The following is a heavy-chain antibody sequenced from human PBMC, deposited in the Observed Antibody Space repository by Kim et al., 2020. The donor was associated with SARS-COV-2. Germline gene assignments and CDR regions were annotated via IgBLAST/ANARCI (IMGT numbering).Heavy chain of an antibody. J-gene: IGHJ4*02. Sequence: GGSLRLSCAASGFTVSSNYMSWVRQAPGKGLEWVSVIYSGGSTYYADSVKGRCTISRDNSKNTLYLQMNSLRAEDTAVYYCARDYHFWNDYYFDYWGQGTLVTVSS. CDR1: GFTVSSNY. CDR2: IYSGGST. D-gene: IGHD1-1*01. V-gene: IGHV3-66*01. CDR3: ARDYHFWNDYYFDY.